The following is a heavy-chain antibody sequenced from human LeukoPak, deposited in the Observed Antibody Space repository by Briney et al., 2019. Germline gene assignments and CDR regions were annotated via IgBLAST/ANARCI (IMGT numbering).Heavy chain of an antibody. CDR3: AKDLRIGGNWFDP. D-gene: IGHD2-15*01. V-gene: IGHV3-23*01. Sequence: GGSLRLSCAASGFTFSNYAMSWVRQAPGKGLEWVSSISGSGDSTYYADSVKGRFTISRDNSKNTLYLQMNSLRAEDTAVFYCAKDLRIGGNWFDPWGQGTLVTVSS. J-gene: IGHJ5*02. CDR2: ISGSGDST. CDR1: GFTFSNYA.